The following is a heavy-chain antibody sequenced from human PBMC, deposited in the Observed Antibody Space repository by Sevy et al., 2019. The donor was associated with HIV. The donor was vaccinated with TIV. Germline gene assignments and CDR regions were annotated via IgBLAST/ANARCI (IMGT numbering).Heavy chain of an antibody. CDR3: AKDYYDSSCYYPMDAFDI. V-gene: IGHV3-23*01. CDR1: GFTFSTYA. CDR2: ISGSGGST. D-gene: IGHD3-22*01. Sequence: GGSLRLSCAASGFTFSTYAMSWVRQAPGKGLEWVSGISGSGGSTYYADSVKGRFTISRDNAKNTLYLQMNSLRSEDTAVYYCAKDYYDSSCYYPMDAFDIWVQGTMVTVSS. J-gene: IGHJ3*02.